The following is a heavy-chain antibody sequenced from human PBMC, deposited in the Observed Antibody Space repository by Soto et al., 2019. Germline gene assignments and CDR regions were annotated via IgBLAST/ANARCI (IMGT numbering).Heavy chain of an antibody. V-gene: IGHV4-30-2*01. D-gene: IGHD5-12*01. Sequence: SETLSLTCDVSGDTISTGGYTWAWIRQPPGKALEWIGHTYHSGNPYYNPSLKSRVIISVDRSKNQFSLKLNSVTAADTAVYYCASGVIVPTTLVHWGQGALVTVSS. CDR2: TYHSGNP. CDR1: GDTISTGGYT. J-gene: IGHJ4*01. CDR3: ASGVIVPTTLVH.